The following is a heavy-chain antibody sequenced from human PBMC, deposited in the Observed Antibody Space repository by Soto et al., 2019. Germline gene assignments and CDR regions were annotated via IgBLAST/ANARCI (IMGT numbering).Heavy chain of an antibody. D-gene: IGHD2-15*01. V-gene: IGHV1-46*02. CDR3: ARAGYCSGGTCFHGNCDY. J-gene: IGHJ4*02. Sequence: QVQLVQSGAEVKRPGASVKVSCKASGYTFNTYYMHWVRQPPGQGLEWLGIINPNGGSTTYAQKFQGRVTMTRDTSTSTVYLELSSLRSEDTAVYYCARAGYCSGGTCFHGNCDYWGQGTLVTVSA. CDR1: GYTFNTYY. CDR2: INPNGGST.